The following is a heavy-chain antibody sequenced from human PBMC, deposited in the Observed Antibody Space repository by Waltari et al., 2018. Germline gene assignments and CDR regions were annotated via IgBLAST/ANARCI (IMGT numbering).Heavy chain of an antibody. CDR3: AKDVPDYGGLNDAFDI. D-gene: IGHD4-17*01. J-gene: IGHJ3*02. CDR2: ISGSGGST. CDR1: GFTFSSYA. Sequence: EVQLLESGGGLVQPGGSLRLSCAASGFTFSSYAMSWVRQAPGKGLEWVSAISGSGGSTYYADSVKGRFTISRDNSKNTLYLQMNSLRAEDTAVYYCAKDVPDYGGLNDAFDIWGQGTMVTVSS. V-gene: IGHV3-23*01.